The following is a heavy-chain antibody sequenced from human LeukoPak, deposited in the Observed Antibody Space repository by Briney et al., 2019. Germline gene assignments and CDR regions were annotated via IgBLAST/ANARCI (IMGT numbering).Heavy chain of an antibody. CDR1: GGSISSSSYY. Sequence: SETLSLTCTVSGGSISSSSYYWGWIRQPPGKGLEWIGSIYYSGSTYYNPSFQSRVTISVDTSKNQFSLKRTFVTAADTAVYYCVSSKGYSWFDPWGQGTLVTVSS. CDR2: IYYSGST. J-gene: IGHJ5*02. CDR3: VSSKGYSWFDP. V-gene: IGHV4-39*07. D-gene: IGHD2-15*01.